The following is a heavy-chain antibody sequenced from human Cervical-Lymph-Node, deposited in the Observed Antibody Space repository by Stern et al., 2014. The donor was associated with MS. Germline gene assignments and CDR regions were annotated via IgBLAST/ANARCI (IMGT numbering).Heavy chain of an antibody. CDR2: NETKTGNP. V-gene: IGHV7-4-1*02. Sequence: MQLVESGSELKKPGASVKVSCKASGYTFTRYAMNWVRQAPGQGLEWMGWNETKTGNPTYAQGFTGRFVFSLDTSVSTAYLQISSLKAEDTAVYYCARTIPYYCSGGSCYIDDWGQGTLVTVSS. J-gene: IGHJ4*02. CDR1: GYTFTRYA. CDR3: ARTIPYYCSGGSCYIDD. D-gene: IGHD2-15*01.